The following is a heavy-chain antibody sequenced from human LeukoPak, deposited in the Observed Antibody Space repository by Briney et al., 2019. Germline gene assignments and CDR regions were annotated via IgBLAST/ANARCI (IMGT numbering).Heavy chain of an antibody. D-gene: IGHD3-16*01. V-gene: IGHV3-53*01. CDR2: IYSGGNT. J-gene: IGHJ4*02. CDR1: GFTVNTYS. Sequence: PGGSLRLSCATSGFTVNTYSMSWVRQAPGKGLEWVSVIYSGGNTDYTDSVKGRFTISRDNSMNTLYLQMNTLRAEDTAVYYCTRWRPGGTFDLWGQGTRITASS. CDR3: TRWRPGGTFDL.